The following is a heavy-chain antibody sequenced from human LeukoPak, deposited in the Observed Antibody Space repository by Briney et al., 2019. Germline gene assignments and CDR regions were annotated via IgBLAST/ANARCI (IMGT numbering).Heavy chain of an antibody. Sequence: SETLSLTCTVSGNSISSGDNYWSWIRQPAGKGLEWIGRVYTSGSTNYNPSLKSRVTISGDTSKNQFSLKLSSVTAADTAVYYCARGRSNGWFYWGQGTLVTVSS. CDR2: VYTSGST. CDR3: ARGRSNGWFY. J-gene: IGHJ4*02. V-gene: IGHV4-61*02. CDR1: GNSISSGDNY. D-gene: IGHD2-8*01.